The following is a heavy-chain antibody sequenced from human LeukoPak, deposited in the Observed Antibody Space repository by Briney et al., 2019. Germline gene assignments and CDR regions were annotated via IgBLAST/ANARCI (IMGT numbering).Heavy chain of an antibody. CDR2: ISSSSSYI. CDR1: GFTFSSYS. Sequence: GGSLRLSCAASGFTFSSYSMNWVRQAPGKGLEWVSSISSSSSYIYYADSVKGRFTISRDNAKNSLYLQMNSLRAEDTAVYYCARFSGSYYNPLDYWGQGTLVTVPS. V-gene: IGHV3-21*01. CDR3: ARFSGSYYNPLDY. D-gene: IGHD3-10*01. J-gene: IGHJ4*02.